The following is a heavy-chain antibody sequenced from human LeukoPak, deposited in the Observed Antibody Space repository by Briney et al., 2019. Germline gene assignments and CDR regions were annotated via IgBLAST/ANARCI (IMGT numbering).Heavy chain of an antibody. J-gene: IGHJ5*02. CDR2: ISYDGSNK. Sequence: GGSLRLSCAASGFTFSSYAMHWVRQAPGKGLEWVAVISYDGSNKYYADSVKGRFTISRDNSKNTLYLQMNSLRAEDTAVYYCAKDPSLGWSGYPFDPWGQGTLVTVSS. CDR1: GFTFSSYA. CDR3: AKDPSLGWSGYPFDP. D-gene: IGHD3-3*01. V-gene: IGHV3-30-3*01.